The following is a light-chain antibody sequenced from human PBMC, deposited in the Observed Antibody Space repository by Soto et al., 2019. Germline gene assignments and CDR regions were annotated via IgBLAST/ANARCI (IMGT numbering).Light chain of an antibody. CDR3: SSYTSISTRV. Sequence: QFALTQPASVSGSPGQSITISCTGTSSDVGAYDFVSWYQQHPDKAPKLMIYEVSNRPSGVSNRFSGSKSVNTATLTISGLQAEDEADYYCSSYTSISTRVFGTGTKVTV. CDR1: SSDVGAYDF. V-gene: IGLV2-14*03. J-gene: IGLJ1*01. CDR2: EVS.